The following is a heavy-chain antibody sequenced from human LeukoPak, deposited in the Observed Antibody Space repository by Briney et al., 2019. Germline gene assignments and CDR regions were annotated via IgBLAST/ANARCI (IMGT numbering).Heavy chain of an antibody. CDR3: AKGGRGSGVGPEGYFDY. Sequence: GGSLRLSCEVSGFTFSGYTMNWVRQAPGKGLEWVSSITISSSYIYYSDSVKGRFTISRDNAKNSLYLQMNSLRAEDTALYYCAKGGRGSGVGPEGYFDYWGQGTLVTVSS. D-gene: IGHD1-26*01. V-gene: IGHV3-21*04. CDR1: GFTFSGYT. CDR2: ITISSSYI. J-gene: IGHJ4*02.